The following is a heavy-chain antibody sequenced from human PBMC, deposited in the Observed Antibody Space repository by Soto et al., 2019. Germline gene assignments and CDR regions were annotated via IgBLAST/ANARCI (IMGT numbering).Heavy chain of an antibody. Sequence: EVQLVESGGGLVQPGGSLRLSCVASGFTFSDHYIDWVRQAPGKGLEWVGRTKDKANSYTAEYAASVKGRVTISRDDSKNTLYLQMNSLKTEDTAVYYCTTEGALPGPDFDYWGQGTLVTVSS. J-gene: IGHJ4*02. D-gene: IGHD3-16*01. V-gene: IGHV3-72*01. CDR1: GFTFSDHY. CDR3: TTEGALPGPDFDY. CDR2: TKDKANSYTA.